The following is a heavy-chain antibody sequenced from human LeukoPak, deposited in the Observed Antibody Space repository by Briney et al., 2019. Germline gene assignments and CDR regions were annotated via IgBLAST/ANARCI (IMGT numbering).Heavy chain of an antibody. Sequence: KTSETLSLTCAVYGGSFSGYYWSWIRQPPGKGLEWIGEINHSGSTNYNPSLKSRVTISVDTSKNQFSLKLSSVTAADTAVYYCARGVGATAFDIWGQGTMVTVSS. J-gene: IGHJ3*02. CDR3: ARGVGATAFDI. D-gene: IGHD1-26*01. CDR1: GGSFSGYY. V-gene: IGHV4-34*01. CDR2: INHSGST.